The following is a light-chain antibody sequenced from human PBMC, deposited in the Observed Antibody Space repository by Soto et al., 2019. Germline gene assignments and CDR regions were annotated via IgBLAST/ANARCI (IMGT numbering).Light chain of an antibody. CDR3: SSYTSSSTRV. Sequence: HSVLTQAASVSGFPGQSITISCTGTSSDVGGHNYVSWYQQHPGKAPKLMIYDVSNRPSGVSNRFSGSKSGNTASLSISGLQAEDEADYYCSSYTSSSTRVFGTGTKVTVL. V-gene: IGLV2-14*01. J-gene: IGLJ1*01. CDR2: DVS. CDR1: SSDVGGHNY.